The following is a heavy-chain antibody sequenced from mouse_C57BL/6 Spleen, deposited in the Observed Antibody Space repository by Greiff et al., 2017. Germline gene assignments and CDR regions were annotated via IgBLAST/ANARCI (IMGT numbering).Heavy chain of an antibody. CDR2: IYPGGGDT. CDR3: ARVAVVATDWYFDV. CDR1: GYAFSSSW. D-gene: IGHD1-1*01. J-gene: IGHJ1*03. Sequence: VQLQESGPELVKPGASVKISCKASGYAFSSSWMNWVQQRPGKGLEWIGRIYPGGGDTNYNGKFKGKATLTADKSSSTAYMQRSSLTSEDCAVYVWARVAVVATDWYFDVWGTGTTVTVSS. V-gene: IGHV1-82*01.